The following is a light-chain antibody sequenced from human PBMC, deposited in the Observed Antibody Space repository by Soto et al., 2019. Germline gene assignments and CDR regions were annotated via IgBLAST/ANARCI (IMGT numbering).Light chain of an antibody. CDR1: QSVSSN. V-gene: IGKV3-15*01. J-gene: IGKJ2*01. CDR3: QQYNNWPAMYT. CDR2: GAS. Sequence: EIVMTQSPATLSVSPGERATLSSRASQSVSSNLAWYQQKPGQAPRLLTYGASTRATGVPARFSGSGSGTEFTLTISSLQSEDFAVYYCQQYNNWPAMYTFGQGTKLEIK.